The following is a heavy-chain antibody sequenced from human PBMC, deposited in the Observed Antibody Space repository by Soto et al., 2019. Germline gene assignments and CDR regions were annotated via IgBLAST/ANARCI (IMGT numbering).Heavy chain of an antibody. CDR2: IKSKTDGGTT. V-gene: IGHV3-15*07. J-gene: IGHJ6*02. D-gene: IGHD5-12*01. CDR3: TTDEEPMPDDNSRGYSGSYYYYYGMDV. Sequence: AGGSLRLSCAASGFTFSNAWMNWVRQAPGKGLEWVGRIKSKTDGGTTDYAAPVKGRFTISRDDSKNTLYLQMNSLKTEDIAVYYCTTDEEPMPDDNSRGYSGSYYYYYGMDVWGQGTTVTVSS. CDR1: GFTFSNAW.